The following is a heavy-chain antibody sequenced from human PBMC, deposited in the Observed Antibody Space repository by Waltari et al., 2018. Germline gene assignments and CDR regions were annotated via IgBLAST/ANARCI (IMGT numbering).Heavy chain of an antibody. CDR2: IYHSGST. Sequence: QVQLQESGPGLVKPSGTLSLTCAVSGGSISSSTWWSWVRQPPGTGLEWIGEIYHSGSTNYNPSLKSRVTISVDKSKNQFSLKLSSVTAADTAVYYCAREGDYGDYQGYYYYYMDVWGKGTTVTVSS. V-gene: IGHV4-4*02. D-gene: IGHD4-17*01. J-gene: IGHJ6*03. CDR1: GGSISSSTW. CDR3: AREGDYGDYQGYYYYYMDV.